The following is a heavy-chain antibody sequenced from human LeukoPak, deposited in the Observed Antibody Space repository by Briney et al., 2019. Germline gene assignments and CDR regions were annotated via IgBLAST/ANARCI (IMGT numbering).Heavy chain of an antibody. D-gene: IGHD3-9*01. J-gene: IGHJ4*02. Sequence: GGSLRLSCAASGFTFSSYGMHWVRQAPGKGLEWVAVISYDGSNKYYADSVKGRFTISRDNSKNTLYPQMNSLRAEDTAVYYCAKEGYDILTGYYGGFDYWGQGTLVTVSS. V-gene: IGHV3-30*18. CDR1: GFTFSSYG. CDR2: ISYDGSNK. CDR3: AKEGYDILTGYYGGFDY.